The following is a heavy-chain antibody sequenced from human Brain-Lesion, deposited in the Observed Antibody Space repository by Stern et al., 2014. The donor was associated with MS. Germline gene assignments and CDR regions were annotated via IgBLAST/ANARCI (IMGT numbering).Heavy chain of an antibody. CDR3: ARDITGSSAYFAY. CDR1: GFTFADYA. Sequence: VQLVQSGGDLVQPGRSLRLSCAAFGFTFADYAMPWVRQAPAKGLGWVAGISWNSGTIGYADSVKGRFTTSRDNAYSSLYLQMNSLRPEDTALYYCARDITGSSAYFAYWGQGTLVTVSS. D-gene: IGHD1-14*01. V-gene: IGHV3-9*01. CDR2: ISWNSGTI. J-gene: IGHJ4*02.